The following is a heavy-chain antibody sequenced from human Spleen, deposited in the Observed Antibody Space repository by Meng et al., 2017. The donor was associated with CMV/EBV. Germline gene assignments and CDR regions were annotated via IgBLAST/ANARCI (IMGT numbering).Heavy chain of an antibody. Sequence: ASVKVSCKASGYPFTGHYLHWVRQTPGQGLEWMGWINPNSGGTNYGLKFQGRVTMTRDTSISTAYMELSRLRSDDTAVYYCARAAHIVDVVVVPVTNLYRYYYGMDVWGQGTTVTVSS. CDR2: INPNSGGT. CDR3: ARAAHIVDVVVVPVTNLYRYYYGMDV. J-gene: IGHJ6*02. V-gene: IGHV1-2*02. CDR1: GYPFTGHY. D-gene: IGHD2-15*01.